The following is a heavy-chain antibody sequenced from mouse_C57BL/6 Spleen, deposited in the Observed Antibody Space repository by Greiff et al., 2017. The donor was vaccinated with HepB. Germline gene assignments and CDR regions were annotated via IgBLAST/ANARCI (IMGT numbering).Heavy chain of an antibody. Sequence: EVQVVESGGGLVKPGGSLKLSCAASGFTFSDYGMHWVRQAPEKGLEWVAYISSGSSTIYYADTVKGRFTMSSDTAKQALFLQMTSLRSEDTAMYYCARPYYGNYEDYAMDYWGQGTSVTVSS. D-gene: IGHD2-1*01. CDR2: ISSGSSTI. CDR1: GFTFSDYG. V-gene: IGHV5-17*01. J-gene: IGHJ4*01. CDR3: ARPYYGNYEDYAMDY.